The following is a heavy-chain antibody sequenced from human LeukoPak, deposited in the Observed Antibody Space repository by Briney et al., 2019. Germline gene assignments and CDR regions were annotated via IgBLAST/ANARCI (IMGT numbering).Heavy chain of an antibody. CDR1: GFTFISYA. D-gene: IGHD3-3*01. V-gene: IGHV3-23*01. J-gene: IGHJ1*01. Sequence: PGGSLRLSCAASGFTFISYAMSWVRQAPGKGLEWVSAISGSGGSTYYADSVKGRFTIPRDNSKNTLYLQMNSLRAEDTAVYYCAKSPFGEAWTPPEYFQHWGQGTLVTVSS. CDR2: ISGSGGST. CDR3: AKSPFGEAWTPPEYFQH.